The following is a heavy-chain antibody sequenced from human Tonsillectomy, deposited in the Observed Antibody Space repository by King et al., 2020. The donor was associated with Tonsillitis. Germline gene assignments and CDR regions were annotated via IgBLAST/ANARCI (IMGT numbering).Heavy chain of an antibody. Sequence: QLVQSGGGVDQPGRSLGLSCAASGFTFSSYAMHGVRQAPGKGLEWVAVISYEGSNKYYADSVKGRFTISRDNSKNTLYLQMNSLRAEDTAVYYCARAGEWREPGGYYFDYWGQGTLVTVSS. V-gene: IGHV3-30*04. J-gene: IGHJ4*02. CDR2: ISYEGSNK. D-gene: IGHD3-16*01. CDR1: GFTFSSYA. CDR3: ARAGEWREPGGYYFDY.